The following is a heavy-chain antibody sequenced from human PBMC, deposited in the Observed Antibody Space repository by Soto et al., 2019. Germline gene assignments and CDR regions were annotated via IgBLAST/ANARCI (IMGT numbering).Heavy chain of an antibody. Sequence: QVQLVQSGAEVKKPGASVKVSCKASGYTFTSYDINWVRQATGQGLEWMGWMNPNSGNTGYAQKFQGRVTMTRNTSISTAYMELSSLRSEDTDVYYCARDYGDYSTTTAGYDYWGQGTLVTVSS. CDR1: GYTFTSYD. V-gene: IGHV1-8*01. CDR2: MNPNSGNT. D-gene: IGHD4-17*01. J-gene: IGHJ4*02. CDR3: ARDYGDYSTTTAGYDY.